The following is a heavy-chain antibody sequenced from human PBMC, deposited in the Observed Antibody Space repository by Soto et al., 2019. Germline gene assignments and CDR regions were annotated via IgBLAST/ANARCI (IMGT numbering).Heavy chain of an antibody. CDR1: GFSLSTSGVG. V-gene: IGHV2-5*02. CDR3: AHRHDYTPYSWFDP. Sequence: ESGPTLVNPTQTLTLSRTLSGFSLSTSGVGVGWIRQLPGKALEWLALIYWDDDKRYSPSLKSRLTITKDTSKNQVVLTMTNMDPVDTATYFCAHRHDYTPYSWFDPWGQGTLVTVSS. J-gene: IGHJ5*02. CDR2: IYWDDDK. D-gene: IGHD4-4*01.